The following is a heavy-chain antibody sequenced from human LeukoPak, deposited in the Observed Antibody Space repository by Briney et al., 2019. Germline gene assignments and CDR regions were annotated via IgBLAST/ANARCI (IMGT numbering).Heavy chain of an antibody. J-gene: IGHJ6*03. CDR1: GFTVSSNY. D-gene: IGHD6-13*01. V-gene: IGHV3-53*01. CDR2: IYSGGST. Sequence: GGSLRLSCAASGFTVSSNYMSWVRQAPGKWLEWVSIIYSGGSTFYADSVKGRFTISRDNSKNTLYLQMNSLRAEDTAVYYCARDRGGQQRVGRKNNYYYMDVWGKGTTVTISS. CDR3: ARDRGGQQRVGRKNNYYYMDV.